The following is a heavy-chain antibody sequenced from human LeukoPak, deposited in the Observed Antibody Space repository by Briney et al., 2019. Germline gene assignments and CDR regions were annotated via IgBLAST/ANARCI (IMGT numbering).Heavy chain of an antibody. V-gene: IGHV1-2*02. D-gene: IGHD4-17*01. J-gene: IGHJ5*02. CDR2: INPNSGGT. CDR3: ARDPVLMTTRNTNWFDP. CDR1: GYTFTGYY. Sequence: ASVKVSCKASGYTFTGYYMHWVRQAPGQGLEWMGWINPNSGGTNYAQKFQGRVTMTRDTSISTAYMELSRLRSGDTAVYYCARDPVLMTTRNTNWFDPWGQGTLVTVSS.